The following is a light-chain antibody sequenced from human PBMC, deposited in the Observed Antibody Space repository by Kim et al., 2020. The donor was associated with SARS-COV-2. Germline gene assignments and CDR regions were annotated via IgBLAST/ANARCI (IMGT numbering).Light chain of an antibody. Sequence: ALGQTVRITCQGDSLRSYYATWYQQRPRQAPVLVIYGRNNRPSGIPDRFSGSSSGNTASLTISGAQAEDEADFYCQSRDSGGNVLFGGGTKVTVL. J-gene: IGLJ2*01. CDR1: SLRSYY. V-gene: IGLV3-19*01. CDR2: GRN. CDR3: QSRDSGGNVL.